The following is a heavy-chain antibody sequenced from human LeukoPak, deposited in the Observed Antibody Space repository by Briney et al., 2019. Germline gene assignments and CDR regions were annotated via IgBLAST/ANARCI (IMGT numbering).Heavy chain of an antibody. D-gene: IGHD4-17*01. J-gene: IGHJ4*02. V-gene: IGHV4-38-2*02. CDR2: IYHSGST. Sequence: PSETLSLTCTVSGYSISSGYYWGWIRQPPGKGLEWIGSIYHSGSTYYNPSLKSRVTISVGTSKNQFSLKLSSVTAADTAVYYCARSSYGDSIYDYWGQGTLVTVSS. CDR3: ARSSYGDSIYDY. CDR1: GYSISSGYY.